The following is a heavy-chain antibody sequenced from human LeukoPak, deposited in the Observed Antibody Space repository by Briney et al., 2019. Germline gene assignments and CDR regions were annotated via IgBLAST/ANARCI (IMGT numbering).Heavy chain of an antibody. CDR2: IYYSGST. V-gene: IGHV4-59*01. Sequence: PSETLSLTCTVSGGSISSYYWSWIRQPPGKGLEWIGYIYYSGSTNYNPSLKSQVTISVDTSKNQVSLKLSSVTAADTAVYYCARVEYYDSSGYPYYYMDVWGKGTTVTVS. CDR3: ARVEYYDSSGYPYYYMDV. D-gene: IGHD3-22*01. J-gene: IGHJ6*03. CDR1: GGSISSYY.